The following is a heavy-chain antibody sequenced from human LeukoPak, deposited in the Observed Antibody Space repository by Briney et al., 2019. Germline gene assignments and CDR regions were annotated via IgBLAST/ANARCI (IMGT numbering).Heavy chain of an antibody. CDR1: GGSISSSSYY. D-gene: IGHD6-13*01. V-gene: IGHV4-39*01. CDR2: IYYSGST. Sequence: SEXXSLTCTVSGGSISSSSYYWGWLRQPPGKGLEWIGSIYYSGSTYYNPSLKSRVTISVDTSKNQFSLKLSSVTAADTAVYYCARRISSSWYYFDYWGQGTLVTVSS. CDR3: ARRISSSWYYFDY. J-gene: IGHJ4*02.